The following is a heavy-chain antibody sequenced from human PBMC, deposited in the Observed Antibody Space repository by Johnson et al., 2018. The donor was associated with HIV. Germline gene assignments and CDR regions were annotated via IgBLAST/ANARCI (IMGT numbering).Heavy chain of an antibody. CDR3: ARASNSGYDQAFDI. D-gene: IGHD5-12*01. V-gene: IGHV3-20*04. J-gene: IGHJ3*02. Sequence: VQLVESGGGVIRPGGSLRVSCVASGFNFDDYGMSWVRQAPGKGLEWVSGINWNGGSTSYADSGKGRFTISRDNSKNTLYLQMNSLRAEDTAVYYCARASNSGYDQAFDIWGQGTMVTVSS. CDR2: INWNGGST. CDR1: GFNFDDYG.